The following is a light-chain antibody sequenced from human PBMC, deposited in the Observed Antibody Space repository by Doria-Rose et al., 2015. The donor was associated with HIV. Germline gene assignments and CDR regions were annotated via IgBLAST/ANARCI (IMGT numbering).Light chain of an antibody. CDR1: QSVSSY. Sequence: SPGARATLSCRASQSVSSYLAWYQQKPGQAPRLLIYDASNRATGIPARFSGSGSGTDFTLTISSLEPEDFAVYYCQQRSSFGQGTRLEIK. CDR2: DAS. V-gene: IGKV3-11*01. CDR3: QQRSS. J-gene: IGKJ5*01.